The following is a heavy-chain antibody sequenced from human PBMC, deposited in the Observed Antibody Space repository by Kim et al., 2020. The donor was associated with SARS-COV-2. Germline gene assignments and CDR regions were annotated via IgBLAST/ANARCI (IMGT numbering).Heavy chain of an antibody. J-gene: IGHJ6*02. CDR2: IWYDGSNK. CDR3: ARDATIVVVPAAIPYYYYYYGMDV. CDR1: GFTFSSYG. V-gene: IGHV3-33*01. Sequence: GGSLRLSCAASGFTFSSYGMHWVRQAPGKGLEWVAVIWYDGSNKYYADSVKGRFTISRDNSKNTLYLQMNSLRAEDTAVYYCARDATIVVVPAAIPYYYYYYGMDVWGQGTTVTVSS. D-gene: IGHD2-2*01.